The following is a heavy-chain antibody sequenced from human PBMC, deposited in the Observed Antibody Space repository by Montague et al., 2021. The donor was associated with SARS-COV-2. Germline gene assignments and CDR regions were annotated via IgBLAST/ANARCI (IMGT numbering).Heavy chain of an antibody. CDR2: IYYTGNT. CDR1: GGSITNNIDY. D-gene: IGHD3-22*01. V-gene: IGHV4-39*02. Sequence: SETLSLTCTVSGGSITNNIDYWAWIRQPPGKGLEWIGSIYYTGNTYYNPSLKSRATISVVTSKSHFTLKLSSVTAAETAVYYCARLKRYFDSSGSPSAFDFWSQGTKVTVSS. CDR3: ARLKRYFDSSGSPSAFDF. J-gene: IGHJ3*01.